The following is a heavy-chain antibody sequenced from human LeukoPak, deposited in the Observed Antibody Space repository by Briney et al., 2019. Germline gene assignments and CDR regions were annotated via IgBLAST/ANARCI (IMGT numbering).Heavy chain of an antibody. V-gene: IGHV4-61*02. D-gene: IGHD2-21*01. J-gene: IGHJ5*02. CDR3: ARLLGTHINYFDP. CDR2: ISSSGST. Sequence: SETLSLTCTVSGDSISSGDYYWSWIRQPAGKGLEWIGRISSSGSTNYNPSLKSRVTISVDTSKNQFSLKLSSVTAADTAVYFCARLLGTHINYFDPWGQGTLVTVSS. CDR1: GDSISSGDYY.